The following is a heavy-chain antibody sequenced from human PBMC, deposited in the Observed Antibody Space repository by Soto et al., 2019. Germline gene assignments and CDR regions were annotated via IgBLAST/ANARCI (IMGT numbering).Heavy chain of an antibody. CDR3: AREVETTAYFDY. CDR1: SGSISSSNW. D-gene: IGHD4-17*01. V-gene: IGHV4-4*02. J-gene: IGHJ4*02. CDR2: IYHSGST. Sequence: PSETLSLTCAVSSGSISSSNWCSWVRQPPGKGLEWIGEIYHSGSTNYNPSLKSRVTISVDKSKNQFSLKLSSVTAADTAVYYCAREVETTAYFDYWGQGTLVTVSS.